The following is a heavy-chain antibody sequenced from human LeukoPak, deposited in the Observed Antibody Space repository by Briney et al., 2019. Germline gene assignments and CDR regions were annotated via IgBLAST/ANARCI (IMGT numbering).Heavy chain of an antibody. CDR2: IYYSGST. V-gene: IGHV4-61*01. CDR3: ARGDGEFDY. CDR1: GGSVSSGSYY. D-gene: IGHD3-10*01. J-gene: IGHJ4*02. Sequence: SETLSLTCTVSGGSVSSGSYYWSWIRQPPGKGLEWIGYIYYSGSTNYNPSLKSRVTISVDTSKNQFSLKLSSVTAADTAIYYCARGDGEFDYWGLGTLVTVSS.